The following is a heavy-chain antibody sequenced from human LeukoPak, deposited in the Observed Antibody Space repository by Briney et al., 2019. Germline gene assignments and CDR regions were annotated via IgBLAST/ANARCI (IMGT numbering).Heavy chain of an antibody. D-gene: IGHD2-2*01. CDR3: AKDPVVVPAEWFDP. Sequence: GGSLRLSCAASGFTFSSYAMSWVRQAPGKGLEWVSAISGSGGSTYYADSVKGRFTISIDNSKNTLYLQMNSLRAEDTAVYYCAKDPVVVPAEWFDPWGQGTLVTVSS. CDR2: ISGSGGST. V-gene: IGHV3-23*01. CDR1: GFTFSSYA. J-gene: IGHJ5*02.